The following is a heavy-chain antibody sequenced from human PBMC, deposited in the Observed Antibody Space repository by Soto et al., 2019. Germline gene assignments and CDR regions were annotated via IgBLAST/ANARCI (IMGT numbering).Heavy chain of an antibody. CDR2: ISSSSSTI. Sequence: EVQLVESGGGLVQPGGSLRLSWAASGFTFSSYSMNWVRQAPGKGLEWVSYISSSSSTIYYADSVKGRFTISRDNAKNSLYLQMNSLRAEDTAVYYCAGEADYLNWFDPWGQGTLVTVSS. V-gene: IGHV3-48*01. CDR3: AGEADYLNWFDP. J-gene: IGHJ5*02. CDR1: GFTFSSYS. D-gene: IGHD4-17*01.